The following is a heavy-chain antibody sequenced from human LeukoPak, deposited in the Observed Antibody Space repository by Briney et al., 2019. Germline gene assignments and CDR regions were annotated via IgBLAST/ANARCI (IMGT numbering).Heavy chain of an antibody. D-gene: IGHD2-2*01. Sequence: GGSLRLSCAASGFTFSSYAMSWVRQAPGKGLEWVSAISGNGDITYYTDSVKGRFTISRDNANNSLSLQMNSLRAEDTAVYYCARTQGYCTSASCSLYYGMDVWGQGTTVTVSS. CDR1: GFTFSSYA. CDR3: ARTQGYCTSASCSLYYGMDV. CDR2: ISGNGDIT. J-gene: IGHJ6*02. V-gene: IGHV3-23*01.